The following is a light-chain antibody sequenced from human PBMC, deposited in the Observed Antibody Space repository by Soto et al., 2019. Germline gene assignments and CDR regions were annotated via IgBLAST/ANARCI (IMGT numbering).Light chain of an antibody. CDR3: QQCDDLPSYGDT. V-gene: IGKV1-33*01. CDR1: QDISNY. J-gene: IGKJ3*01. CDR2: DAS. Sequence: DIQMTQSPSSLSASVGDRVTITRQASQDISNYLDWYQQKPRKAPKLLIYDASNLETGVPSRFSGSGSVTDFTFTISSLQPEDIAIYYCQQCDDLPSYGDTFGPETKVDIK.